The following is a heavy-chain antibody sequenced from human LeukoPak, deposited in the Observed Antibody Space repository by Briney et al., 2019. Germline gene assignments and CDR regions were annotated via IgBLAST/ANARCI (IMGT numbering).Heavy chain of an antibody. CDR3: ARGGKRSITIFGVVRNYYYYYMDV. CDR2: IYYSGST. CDR1: GGSISSYY. V-gene: IGHV4-59*12. J-gene: IGHJ6*03. D-gene: IGHD3-3*01. Sequence: SETLSLTCTVSGGSISSYYWSWIRQPPGKGLEWIGYIYYSGSTNYNPSLKSRVTISVDTSKNQFSLKLSSVTAADTAVYYCARGGKRSITIFGVVRNYYYYYMDVWGKGTTVTVSS.